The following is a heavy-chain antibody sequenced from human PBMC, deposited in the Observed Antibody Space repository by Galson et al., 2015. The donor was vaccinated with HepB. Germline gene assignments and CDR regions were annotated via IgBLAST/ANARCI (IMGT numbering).Heavy chain of an antibody. CDR3: ARSRINDSSGWYLGY. V-gene: IGHV3-21*01. Sequence: SLRLSCAASGFTFSSYSMNWVRQAPGKGLEWVASISSSSSYIYYADSVKGRFTISRDNAKNSLYLQMNSLRAEDTAVYYCARSRINDSSGWYLGYWGQGTLVTVSS. D-gene: IGHD6-19*01. CDR2: ISSSSSYI. CDR1: GFTFSSYS. J-gene: IGHJ4*02.